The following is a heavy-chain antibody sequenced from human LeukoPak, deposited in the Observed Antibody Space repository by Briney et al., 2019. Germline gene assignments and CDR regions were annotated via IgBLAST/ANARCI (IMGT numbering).Heavy chain of an antibody. D-gene: IGHD3-10*01. J-gene: IGHJ4*02. V-gene: IGHV4-61*02. Sequence: PSQTLSLTCTVSGGSISSGSYYWSWIRQPAGKGLEWLGRIYTSGSTNYNPSLKSRVTISVDTSKNQFSLKLSSVTAADTAVYYCAREKGLRGFGYWGQGTLVTVSS. CDR1: GGSISSGSYY. CDR2: IYTSGST. CDR3: AREKGLRGFGY.